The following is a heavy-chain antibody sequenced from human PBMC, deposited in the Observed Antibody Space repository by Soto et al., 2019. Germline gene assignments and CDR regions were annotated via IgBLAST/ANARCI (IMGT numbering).Heavy chain of an antibody. CDR3: ARGHHDFWSGYYAFDY. V-gene: IGHV6-1*01. CDR1: GDSVSSNSAA. J-gene: IGHJ4*02. Sequence: PSQTLSLTCAISGDSVSSNSAAWNWIRQSPSRGLEWLGRTYYRSKWYNDYAVSVKSRITINPDTSKNQFSLQLNSVTPEDTAVYYCARGHHDFWSGYYAFDYWGQGTLVTVS. D-gene: IGHD3-3*01. CDR2: TYYRSKWYN.